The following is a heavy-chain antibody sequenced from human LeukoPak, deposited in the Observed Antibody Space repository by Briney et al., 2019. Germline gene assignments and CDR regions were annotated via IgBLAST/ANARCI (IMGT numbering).Heavy chain of an antibody. Sequence: SETLSLTCAVYGGSFSGYYWSWIRQPPGKGLEWIGEINHSGSTNYNPSLKSRVTISVDTSKNQFSLKLTSVTAADTAVYYCARDRLGDSSGYVAYYFDYWGQGTLVTVSS. J-gene: IGHJ4*02. V-gene: IGHV4-34*01. CDR1: GGSFSGYY. D-gene: IGHD3-22*01. CDR3: ARDRLGDSSGYVAYYFDY. CDR2: INHSGST.